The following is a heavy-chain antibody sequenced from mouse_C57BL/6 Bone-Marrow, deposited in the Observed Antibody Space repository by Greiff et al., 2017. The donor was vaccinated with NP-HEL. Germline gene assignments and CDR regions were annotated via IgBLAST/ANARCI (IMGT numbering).Heavy chain of an antibody. CDR2: IHPNSGST. CDR1: GYTFTSYW. CDR3: ARCYYDYDQYYFDY. D-gene: IGHD2-4*01. J-gene: IGHJ2*01. V-gene: IGHV1-64*01. Sequence: QVQLQQPGAELVKPGASVKLSCKASGYTFTSYWMHWVKQRPGQGLEWIGMIHPNSGSTNYNEKFKSKATLTVDKSSSTAYMQLSSLTSEDSAVYYCARCYYDYDQYYFDYWGQGTTLTVSS.